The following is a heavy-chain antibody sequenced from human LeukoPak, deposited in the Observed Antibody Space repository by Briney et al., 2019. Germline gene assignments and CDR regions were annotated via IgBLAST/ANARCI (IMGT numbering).Heavy chain of an antibody. V-gene: IGHV3-74*03. Sequence: AGSLRLSCAASGLTLSSYWMHWVRHAPGKGLVWVSRINSDGSSTTYADSVKGRLTISRDNANNNLYLQMHSLRAEDTAVYYCAELTSMVEQYWGQGTLVTVSS. CDR2: INSDGSST. CDR1: GLTLSSYW. D-gene: IGHD3-10*01. J-gene: IGHJ4*02. CDR3: AELTSMVEQY.